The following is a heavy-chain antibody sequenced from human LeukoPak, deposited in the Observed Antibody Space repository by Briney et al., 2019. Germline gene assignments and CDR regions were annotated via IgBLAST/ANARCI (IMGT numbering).Heavy chain of an antibody. CDR2: MYPNSGNT. CDR3: AREFLYYYDSSGYLD. J-gene: IGHJ4*02. D-gene: IGHD3-22*01. Sequence: ASVKVSCKASGYTFTSYDINWVRQATGQGLEWMGWMYPNSGNTGYAQKFQGRVTMTRNTSISTAYMELSSLRSEDTAVYYCAREFLYYYDSSGYLDWGQGTLVTVSS. CDR1: GYTFTSYD. V-gene: IGHV1-8*01.